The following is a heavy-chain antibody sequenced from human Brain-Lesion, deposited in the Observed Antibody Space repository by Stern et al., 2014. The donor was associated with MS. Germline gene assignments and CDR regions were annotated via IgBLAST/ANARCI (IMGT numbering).Heavy chain of an antibody. CDR2: INPNTGGQ. Sequence: QVQLMQSGAEVKKPGASVKVSCKTSGYIFTGYYIHWVRQAPGQGLEWMAWINPNTGGQKYAQKFQGRVTMSRDTSISTAYVELSSLTSDDTAVYYCARDQRGITIFGVVTDYYYLGMDVWGQGTTVTVSS. J-gene: IGHJ6*02. D-gene: IGHD3-3*01. CDR1: GYIFTGYY. V-gene: IGHV1-2*02. CDR3: ARDQRGITIFGVVTDYYYLGMDV.